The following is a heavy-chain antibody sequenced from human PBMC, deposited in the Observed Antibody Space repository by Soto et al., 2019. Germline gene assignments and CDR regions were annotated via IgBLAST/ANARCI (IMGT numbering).Heavy chain of an antibody. J-gene: IGHJ4*01. Sequence: QVQLVQSGAEVKKPGASVKVSCQASGYTFTSYDINWVRQATGQGLEWMGWMNPNSGNTGYAQKFXGXVXMPXNTSISTAYMELSSLRSEDTAVYYCARERVGRFDYWGHGTLVTVSS. CDR3: ARERVGRFDY. CDR2: MNPNSGNT. V-gene: IGHV1-8*01. D-gene: IGHD1-26*01. CDR1: GYTFTSYD.